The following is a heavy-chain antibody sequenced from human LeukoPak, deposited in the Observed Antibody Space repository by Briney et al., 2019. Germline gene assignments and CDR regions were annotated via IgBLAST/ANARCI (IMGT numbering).Heavy chain of an antibody. Sequence: PGGSLRLSCAASGFTVSSNYMSWVRQAPGKGLEWVSVIYSGGSTYYADSVKGRFTISRDNSKNTLYLQMNSLRAEDTAVYYCAKDPEFPYYFDYWGQGTLVTVSS. CDR1: GFTVSSNY. CDR2: IYSGGST. D-gene: IGHD3-10*01. J-gene: IGHJ4*02. CDR3: AKDPEFPYYFDY. V-gene: IGHV3-53*01.